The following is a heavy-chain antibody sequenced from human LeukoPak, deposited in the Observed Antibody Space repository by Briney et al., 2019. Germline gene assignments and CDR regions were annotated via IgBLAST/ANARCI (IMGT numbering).Heavy chain of an antibody. J-gene: IGHJ4*02. D-gene: IGHD2-21*02. CDR2: IHEDGSEK. V-gene: IGHV3-7*01. CDR1: GFTFSTYW. CDR3: ARLGGRGTADY. Sequence: GRSLRLSCAASGFTFSTYWMSWVRQAPGKGLEWVANIHEDGSEKYYVDSVKGRFTISRDNAKNSLYLQINSLRAEDTAVYFCARLGGRGTADYWGQGTLVTVSS.